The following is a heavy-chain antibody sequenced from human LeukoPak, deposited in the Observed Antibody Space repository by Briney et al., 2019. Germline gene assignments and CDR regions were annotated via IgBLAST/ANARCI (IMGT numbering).Heavy chain of an antibody. V-gene: IGHV3-48*04. CDR3: AKDLGQQLVRYYFDY. D-gene: IGHD6-6*01. Sequence: PGGSLRLSCAASGFTFSSYSMNWVRQAPGKGLEWVSYISSSSSTIYYADSVKGRFTISRDNAKNSLYLQMNSLRAEDTAVYYCAKDLGQQLVRYYFDYWGQGTLVTVSS. CDR2: ISSSSSTI. CDR1: GFTFSSYS. J-gene: IGHJ4*02.